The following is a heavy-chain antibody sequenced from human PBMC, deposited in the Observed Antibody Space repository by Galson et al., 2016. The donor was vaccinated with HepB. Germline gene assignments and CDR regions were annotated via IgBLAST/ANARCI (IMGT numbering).Heavy chain of an antibody. Sequence: SVKVSCKASGYIFTAHYMHWVRQAPGQGLEWMGIINPSRGSTSYTQKFHGRITMTSDSSTNTVYMELSRLTYEDTAVYFCARAASEIPRVISDSWGQGSLVIVSS. CDR1: GYIFTAHY. J-gene: IGHJ4*02. V-gene: IGHV1-46*01. D-gene: IGHD2-21*01. CDR2: INPSRGST. CDR3: ARAASEIPRVISDS.